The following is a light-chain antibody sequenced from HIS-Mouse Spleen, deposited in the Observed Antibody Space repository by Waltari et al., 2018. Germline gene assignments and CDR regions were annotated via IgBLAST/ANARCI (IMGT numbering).Light chain of an antibody. CDR1: SSDGGRYNL. CDR2: EGS. Sequence: QSALTQPASVSGSPGQSITISCTGTSSDGGRYNLVSWYQQHPGKAPKLMIYEGSKRPSGVSNRFSGSKSGNTASLTISGLQAEDEADYYCCSYAGSSPYVVFGGGTKLTVL. J-gene: IGLJ2*01. V-gene: IGLV2-23*01. CDR3: CSYAGSSPYVV.